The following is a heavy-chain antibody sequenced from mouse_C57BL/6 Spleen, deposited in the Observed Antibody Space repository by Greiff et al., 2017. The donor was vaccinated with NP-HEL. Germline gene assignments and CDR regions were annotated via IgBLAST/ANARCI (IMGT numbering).Heavy chain of an antibody. Sequence: VQLQQSGAELARPGASVKMSCKASGYTFTSYTMHWVNQRPGQGLEWIGYINPSSGYTKYNQKFKDKATLTADKSSSTAYMQLSSLTSEDSAVYYCASYGNYEEGFAYWGQGTLVTVSA. CDR1: GYTFTSYT. CDR2: INPSSGYT. CDR3: ASYGNYEEGFAY. V-gene: IGHV1-4*01. J-gene: IGHJ3*01. D-gene: IGHD2-1*01.